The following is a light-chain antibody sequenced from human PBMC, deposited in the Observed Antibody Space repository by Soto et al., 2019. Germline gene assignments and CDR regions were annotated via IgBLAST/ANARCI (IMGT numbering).Light chain of an antibody. J-gene: IGLJ2*01. CDR3: LLSYSGARV. CDR2: DTS. CDR1: TGAVTGSHY. V-gene: IGLV7-46*01. Sequence: QAVVTQEPSLTVSPGGTVTLTCGSSTGAVTGSHYPNWSQQKPGKAPRTLIYDTSNKPSWTPARFSGSLLGGKAALTLSGAQPEDEAEYYCLLSYSGARVFGGGTKLTVL.